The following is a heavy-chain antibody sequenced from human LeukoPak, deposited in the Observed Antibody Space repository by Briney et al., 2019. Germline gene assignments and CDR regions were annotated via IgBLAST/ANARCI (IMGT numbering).Heavy chain of an antibody. J-gene: IGHJ4*02. CDR2: IYSGGST. D-gene: IGHD4-17*01. Sequence: PGGSLRLSCIASGXTVSTNYMNWVRQAPGKGLEWVSGIYSGGSTYYADSVKGRFSISRDNSKNTLYLQMNSLRAEDTAVYYCARDLTTVTTPGPYWGQGTLVTVSS. V-gene: IGHV3-66*01. CDR3: ARDLTTVTTPGPY. CDR1: GXTVSTNY.